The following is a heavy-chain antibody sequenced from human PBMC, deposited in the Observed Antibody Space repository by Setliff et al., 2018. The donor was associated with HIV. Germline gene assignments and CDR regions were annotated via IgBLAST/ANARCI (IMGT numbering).Heavy chain of an antibody. V-gene: IGHV3-7*01. Sequence: GESLKISCAASGFTSGFTFTNYWMSWVRQAPGKGLEWVANMNQNGREKYYVDSVKGRFTISRDNAKDSLYLQMNSLRGEDTAVYHCAGSRGYFVKAEWGQGTLVTVSS. CDR3: AGSRGYFVKAE. J-gene: IGHJ4*02. CDR2: MNQNGREK. D-gene: IGHD3-22*01. CDR1: GFTSGFTFTNYW.